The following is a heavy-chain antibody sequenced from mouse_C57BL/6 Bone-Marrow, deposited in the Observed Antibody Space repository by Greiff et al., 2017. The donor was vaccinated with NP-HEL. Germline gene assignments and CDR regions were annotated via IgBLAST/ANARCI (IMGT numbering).Heavy chain of an antibody. V-gene: IGHV1-64*01. D-gene: IGHD1-1*02. CDR2: IHPNSGST. CDR3: ARDKYYGPRVY. Sequence: QVQLQQPGAELVKPGASVKLSCKASGYNFTSYWMHWVKQRPGQGLEWIGMIHPNSGSTNYIEKFKRKATFTVDKSSSTAYMQLSNLTYEDSAIYYGARDKYYGPRVYCCQGTAVTVS. CDR1: GYNFTSYW. J-gene: IGHJ4*01.